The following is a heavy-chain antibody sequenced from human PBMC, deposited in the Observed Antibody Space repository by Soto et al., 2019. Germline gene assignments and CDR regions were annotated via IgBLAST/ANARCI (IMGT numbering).Heavy chain of an antibody. Sequence: GGSLRLSCAASGFTFSSYGMHWVRQAPGKGLEWVAVISYDGSNKYYADSVKGRFTISRDTSKNTLYLQMNSLRAEDTAVYYCANALPAGGVVRSLYNWFDAWGKGTLVTVSS. J-gene: IGHJ5*02. CDR1: GFTFSSYG. CDR2: ISYDGSNK. CDR3: ANALPAGGVVRSLYNWFDA. V-gene: IGHV3-30*18. D-gene: IGHD3-3*01.